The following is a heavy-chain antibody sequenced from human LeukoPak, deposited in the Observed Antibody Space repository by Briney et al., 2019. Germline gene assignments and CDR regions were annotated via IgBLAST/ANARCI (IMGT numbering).Heavy chain of an antibody. CDR2: IWYDGSNK. CDR1: GFTFGSYG. V-gene: IGHV3-33*01. CDR3: ARTGGASGSYLGY. D-gene: IGHD1-26*01. J-gene: IGHJ4*02. Sequence: AGSLRLSCAASGFTFGSYGMHWVRQAPGKGLELVAVIWYDGSNKYYADSVKGRFTISRENSKNTLYLQMNSLRAEDTAVYYCARTGGASGSYLGYWGQGTLVTV.